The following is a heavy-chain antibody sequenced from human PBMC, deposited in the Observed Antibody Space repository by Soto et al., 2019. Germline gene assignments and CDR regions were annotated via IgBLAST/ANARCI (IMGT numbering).Heavy chain of an antibody. J-gene: IGHJ5*02. CDR2: IYYSGST. V-gene: IGHV4-31*03. CDR1: GGSISSGGYY. D-gene: IGHD2-15*01. CDR3: ARAPKCSGGSCYSEGNWFDP. Sequence: QVQLQESGPGLVKPSQTLSLTCTVSGGSISSGGYYWSWIRQHPGKVLEWHGYIYYSGSTYYNPSLKRRVTISVDTSKNQFSLKLSSVTAADTAVYYCARAPKCSGGSCYSEGNWFDPWGQGTLVTVSS.